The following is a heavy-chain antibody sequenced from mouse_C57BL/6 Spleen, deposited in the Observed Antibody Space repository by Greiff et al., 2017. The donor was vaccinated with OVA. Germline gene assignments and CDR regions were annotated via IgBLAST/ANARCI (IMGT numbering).Heavy chain of an antibody. Sequence: EVQGVESGGGLVKPGGSLKLSCAASGFTFSSYAMSWVRQTPEKRLEWVATISDGGSYTYYPDNVKGRFTISRDNAKNNLYLQMSHLKSEDTAMYYCAREEDAWFAYWGQGTLVTVSA. CDR1: GFTFSSYA. V-gene: IGHV5-4*01. CDR3: AREEDAWFAY. J-gene: IGHJ3*01. CDR2: ISDGGSYT.